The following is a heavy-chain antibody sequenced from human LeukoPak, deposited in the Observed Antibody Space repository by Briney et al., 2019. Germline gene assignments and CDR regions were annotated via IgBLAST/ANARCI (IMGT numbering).Heavy chain of an antibody. J-gene: IGHJ4*02. D-gene: IGHD2-21*01. V-gene: IGHV3-30*03. CDR3: ATDYPDILWWPSGY. CDR1: GFTFSSYG. CDR2: ISYDGSNK. Sequence: PGGSLRLSCAASGFTFSSYGMHWVRQAPGKGLEWVAVISYDGSNKYYADSVKGRFTISRDNSKNTLYLQMNSLRAEDTAVYYCATDYPDILWWPSGYWGQGTLVTVSS.